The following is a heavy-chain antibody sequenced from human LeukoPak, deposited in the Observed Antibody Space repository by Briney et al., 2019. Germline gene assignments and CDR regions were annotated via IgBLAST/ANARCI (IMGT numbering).Heavy chain of an antibody. J-gene: IGHJ4*02. CDR1: GFTFGSYW. V-gene: IGHV3-7*03. CDR3: ARDPPRHVQVPCY. CDR2: IKQDGSEK. D-gene: IGHD1-1*01. Sequence: GGSLRLSCATSGFTFGSYWMTWVRQPPGKGLEWVANIKQDGSEKNYVDSVKGRFTISRDNSKNSLYLQMNSLRAEDTAVYYCARDPPRHVQVPCYWGQGTRVTVSS.